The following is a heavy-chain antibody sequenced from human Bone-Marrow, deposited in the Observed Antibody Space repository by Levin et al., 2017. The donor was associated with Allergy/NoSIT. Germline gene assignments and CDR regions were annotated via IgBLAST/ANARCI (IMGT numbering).Heavy chain of an antibody. CDR1: GFTFSSYT. D-gene: IGHD3-10*01. V-gene: IGHV3-30*03. Sequence: RAGGSLRLSCATSGFTFSSYTIHWVRQPPGKGLEWVSLISYDGKNKQYADSVKGRFIVSRDNSKNTLYLQMKSLRTEDTAVYYCATYYHGSGSSYFFDSWGQGTLVAVSS. CDR2: ISYDGKNK. J-gene: IGHJ4*02. CDR3: ATYYHGSGSSYFFDS.